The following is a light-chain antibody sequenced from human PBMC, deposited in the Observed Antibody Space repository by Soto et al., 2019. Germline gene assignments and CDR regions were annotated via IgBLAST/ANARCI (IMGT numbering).Light chain of an antibody. Sequence: DIQMTPSPSSLSASVGDRVTIPCQASQAISNYLNWYQQKPGKAPKLLIYDASNLETGVPSRFSGSGSGTDFTFTISSLQPEDIATYYCQQYDNLLTFGQGTRLEIK. CDR1: QAISNY. J-gene: IGKJ5*01. V-gene: IGKV1-33*01. CDR2: DAS. CDR3: QQYDNLLT.